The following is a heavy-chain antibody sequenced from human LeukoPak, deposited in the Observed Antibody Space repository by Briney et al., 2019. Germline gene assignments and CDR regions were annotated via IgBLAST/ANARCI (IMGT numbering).Heavy chain of an antibody. Sequence: GESLKISCKGSGYSFTNYWISWVRQMPGKGLEWMGKIDPSDSYTNYSPSFQGHVTISADKSISTTYLQWGSLKASDTAMYYCARGYCSGGSCNWFDPWGQGTLVTVSS. CDR2: IDPSDSYT. D-gene: IGHD2-15*01. J-gene: IGHJ5*02. CDR3: ARGYCSGGSCNWFDP. CDR1: GYSFTNYW. V-gene: IGHV5-10-1*01.